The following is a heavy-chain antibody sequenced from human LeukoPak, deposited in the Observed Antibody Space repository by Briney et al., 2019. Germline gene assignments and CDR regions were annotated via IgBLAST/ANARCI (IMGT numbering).Heavy chain of an antibody. D-gene: IGHD3-22*01. CDR3: ARDSDHYDSSGYFLGIMEGPY. J-gene: IGHJ4*02. V-gene: IGHV3-21*01. CDR2: ISSSSSNI. Sequence: GGSLRLFCAASGFTFSKYSMNWVRQAPGKGLEWVSSISSSSSNIYYADSVKGRFTISRDNAKNSLYLQMNSLRAEDTALYYCARDSDHYDSSGYFLGIMEGPYWGQGTLVTVSS. CDR1: GFTFSKYS.